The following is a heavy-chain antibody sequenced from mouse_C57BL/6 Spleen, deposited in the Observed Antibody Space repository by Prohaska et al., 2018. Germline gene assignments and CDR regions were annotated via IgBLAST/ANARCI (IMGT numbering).Heavy chain of an antibody. CDR3: ARKGDDYPLFAY. CDR2: IYPRSGNT. CDR1: GYTFTSYG. J-gene: IGHJ3*01. V-gene: IGHV1-81*01. D-gene: IGHD2-4*01. Sequence: QVQLQQSGAELARPGASVKLSCKASGYTFTSYGISWVKQRTGQGLEWIGEIYPRSGNTYYNEKFKGKATLTADKSSSTAYMELRSLTSEDSAVYFCARKGDDYPLFAYWGQGTLVTVSA.